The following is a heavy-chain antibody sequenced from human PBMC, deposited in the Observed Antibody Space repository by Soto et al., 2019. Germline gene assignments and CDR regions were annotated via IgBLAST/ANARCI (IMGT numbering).Heavy chain of an antibody. V-gene: IGHV1-8*01. CDR2: MNPNSGNT. J-gene: IGHJ6*02. D-gene: IGHD3-10*01. Sequence: ASVKVSCKASGYTFTSYDINWVRQATGQGLEWMGWMNPNSGNTGCAQKFQGRVTMTRNTSISTAYMELSSLRSEDTAVYYCARGDYYGSGSYSYGMDVWGQGATVTVSS. CDR1: GYTFTSYD. CDR3: ARGDYYGSGSYSYGMDV.